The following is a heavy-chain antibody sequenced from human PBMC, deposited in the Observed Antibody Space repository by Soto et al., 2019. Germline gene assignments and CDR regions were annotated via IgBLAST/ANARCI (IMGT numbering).Heavy chain of an antibody. V-gene: IGHV3-21*01. CDR3: ARDLGRSGCYYGLYY. Sequence: EVQLVESGGGLVKPGGSLRLSCAASGFTFSSYSMNWVRQAPGKGLEWVSSISSSSSYIYYADSVKGRFTISRDNAKNSLYLQMNSLRAEDTAVYYCARDLGRSGCYYGLYYWGQGTLVTVSS. CDR1: GFTFSSYS. D-gene: IGHD3-10*01. CDR2: ISSSSSYI. J-gene: IGHJ4*02.